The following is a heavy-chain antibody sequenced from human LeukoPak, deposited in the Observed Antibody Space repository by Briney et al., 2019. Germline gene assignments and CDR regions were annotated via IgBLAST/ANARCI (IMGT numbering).Heavy chain of an antibody. CDR1: GFTFSSYA. J-gene: IGHJ4*02. Sequence: GGSLRLSCAASGFTFSSYAMSWVRQAPGKGLEWVSAISGSGGSTYYADSVKGRFTISRDNSKNTLYLQMNSLRAEDTAVYYCAKHSLPDYYDSSGYYLFDYWGQGTLVTVSS. CDR3: AKHSLPDYYDSSGYYLFDY. D-gene: IGHD3-22*01. V-gene: IGHV3-23*01. CDR2: ISGSGGST.